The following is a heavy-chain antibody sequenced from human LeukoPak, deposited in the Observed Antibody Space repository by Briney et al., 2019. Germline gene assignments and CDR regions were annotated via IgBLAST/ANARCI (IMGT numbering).Heavy chain of an antibody. CDR1: GITLSNYG. CDR2: ISGSGGNT. Sequence: PGGSLRLSCAVSGITLSNYGMSWVRQAPGKGLEWVSGISGSGGNTYYADSVKGRFTISRDNSKNTLYLQMNSLRAEDTAVYYCARGGGVPLAGARGHLTSPFDYWGQGTLVTVSS. CDR3: ARGGGVPLAGARGHLTSPFDY. V-gene: IGHV3-23*01. J-gene: IGHJ4*02. D-gene: IGHD7-27*01.